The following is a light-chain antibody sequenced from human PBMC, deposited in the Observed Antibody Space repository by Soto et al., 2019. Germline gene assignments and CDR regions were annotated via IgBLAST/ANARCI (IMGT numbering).Light chain of an antibody. CDR3: QQYGSSSYT. J-gene: IGKJ2*01. CDR2: AAS. V-gene: IGKV3-20*01. CDR1: QSISSSY. Sequence: EIVLTQSPGTLSLSPGERATLSCRASQSISSSYLAWYQQKPGQAPRLLIYAASSRATGIPDRCSGSGSGTDFTLTISRLEPEDVAVYYCQQYGSSSYTFGQGTQLEIK.